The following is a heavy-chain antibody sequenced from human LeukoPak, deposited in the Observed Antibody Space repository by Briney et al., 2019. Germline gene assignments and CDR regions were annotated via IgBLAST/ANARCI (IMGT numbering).Heavy chain of an antibody. CDR3: ARAYSSGWYGSTDH. V-gene: IGHV1-2*02. J-gene: IGHJ4*02. CDR2: IDPKSGGT. D-gene: IGHD6-19*01. CDR1: GYTFIDYY. Sequence: ASVRVPCKASGYTFIDYYMHWVRQAPGQGLEWMGWIDPKSGGTSYAQKFQDRVAMIRDTSISTAYMELTRLRSDDTAVYYCARAYSSGWYGSTDHWGQGTLVTVSS.